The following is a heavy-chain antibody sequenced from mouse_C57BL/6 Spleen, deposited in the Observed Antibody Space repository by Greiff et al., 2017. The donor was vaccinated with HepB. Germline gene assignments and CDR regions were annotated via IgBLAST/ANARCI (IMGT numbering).Heavy chain of an antibody. J-gene: IGHJ4*01. CDR2: IYHGDGDT. CDR1: GYAFSSYW. V-gene: IGHV1-80*01. CDR3: ARGDLENAMDY. D-gene: IGHD2-10*02. Sequence: VQLQQSGAELVKPGASVKISCKASGYAFSSYWMNWVKQRPGKGLEWIGQIYHGDGDTNYNGKFKGKATLTADKSSSTGYMQLSSLTSEDSAVYFCARGDLENAMDYWGQGTSVTVSS.